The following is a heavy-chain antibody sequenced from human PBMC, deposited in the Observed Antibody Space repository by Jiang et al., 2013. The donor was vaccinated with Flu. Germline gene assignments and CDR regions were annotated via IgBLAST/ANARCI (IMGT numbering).Heavy chain of an antibody. V-gene: IGHV5-10-1*01. CDR1: GYSFTSYW. CDR3: ASRGTWSSGWYPPWYYGMDV. Sequence: GAEVKKPGESLRISCKGSGYSFTSYWISWVRQMPGKGLEWMGRIDPSDSYTNYSPSFQGHVTISADKSISTAYLQWSSLKASDTAMYYCASRGTWSSGWYPPWYYGMDVWGQGTTVTVSS. D-gene: IGHD6-19*01. CDR2: IDPSDSYT. J-gene: IGHJ6*02.